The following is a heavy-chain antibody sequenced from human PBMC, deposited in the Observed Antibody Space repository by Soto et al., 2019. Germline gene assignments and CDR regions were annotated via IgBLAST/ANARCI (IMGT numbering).Heavy chain of an antibody. CDR3: AREGYSYGHAFDY. CDR2: IIPIFGTA. D-gene: IGHD5-18*01. CDR1: GGTFSSYA. V-gene: IGHV1-69*13. J-gene: IGHJ4*02. Sequence: SVKVSCKASGGTFSSYAISWVRQAPGQGLEWMGGIIPIFGTANYAQKFQGRVTITADESTSTAYMELSSLRSEDTAVYYCAREGYSYGHAFDYWGQGTLVTVSS.